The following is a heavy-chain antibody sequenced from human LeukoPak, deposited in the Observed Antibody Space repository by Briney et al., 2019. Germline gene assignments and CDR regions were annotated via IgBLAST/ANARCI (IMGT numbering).Heavy chain of an antibody. CDR2: FNPNSGGT. V-gene: IGHV1-2*02. Sequence: GASVKVSCKASGYTFTGYYMHWVRQAPGQGLEWMGWFNPNSGGTNYAQKFQGRVTMTRDTSISTAYMELSRLRSDDTAVYYCASRGPLVVAAKGAFDIWGQGTMVTVSS. D-gene: IGHD2-15*01. J-gene: IGHJ3*02. CDR3: ASRGPLVVAAKGAFDI. CDR1: GYTFTGYY.